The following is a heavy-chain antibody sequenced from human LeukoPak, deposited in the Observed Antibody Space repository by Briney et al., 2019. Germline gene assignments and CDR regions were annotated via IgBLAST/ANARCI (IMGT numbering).Heavy chain of an antibody. CDR1: GFTLSSYA. CDR2: VSASDVGT. CDR3: AKDVWDGYNVVNPFDI. V-gene: IGHV3-23*01. J-gene: IGHJ3*02. D-gene: IGHD5-24*01. Sequence: GGSLRLSCAASGFTLSSYAMSWVRQAPGKGLEWVSVVSASDVGTYDADSVRGRFTMSRDISKNTLFLQMNSLRAEDTAIYYCAKDVWDGYNVVNPFDIWGQGTMVTVSS.